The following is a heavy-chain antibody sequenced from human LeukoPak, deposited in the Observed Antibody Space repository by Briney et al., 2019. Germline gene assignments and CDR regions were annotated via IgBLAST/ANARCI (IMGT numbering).Heavy chain of an antibody. J-gene: IGHJ4*02. Sequence: ASVKVSCKASGYTFTSYYMHWVRQAPGQGLEWMGWISAYNGNTNYAQKLQDRVTMTTDTSTSTAYMELRSLTSDDTAVYFCARDKYSSGPDYFFEYWGQGTLVTVSS. D-gene: IGHD6-19*01. CDR1: GYTFTSYY. CDR3: ARDKYSSGPDYFFEY. CDR2: ISAYNGNT. V-gene: IGHV1-18*04.